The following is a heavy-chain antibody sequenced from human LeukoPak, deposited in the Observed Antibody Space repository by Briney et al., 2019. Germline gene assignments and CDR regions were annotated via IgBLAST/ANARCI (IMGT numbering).Heavy chain of an antibody. CDR1: GYTLTSYG. CDR3: ARGQLSYYYDSSGYFSAEYFQH. J-gene: IGHJ1*01. Sequence: GASVKVSCKASGYTLTSYGISWVRQAPGQGLEWMGWISAYNGNTNYAQELQGRVTMTTDTSTSTAYMELRSLRSDDTAVYYCARGQLSYYYDSSGYFSAEYFQHWGQGTLVTVSS. D-gene: IGHD3-22*01. CDR2: ISAYNGNT. V-gene: IGHV1-18*01.